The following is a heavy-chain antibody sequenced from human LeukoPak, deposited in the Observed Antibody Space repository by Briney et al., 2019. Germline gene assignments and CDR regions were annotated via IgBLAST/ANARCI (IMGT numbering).Heavy chain of an antibody. Sequence: GGSLRLSCAASGFTFSSYEMNWVRQAPGKGLEWVSYISSSGSTIYYADSVKGRFTISRDNAKNSLYLQMNSLRAEDTAVYYCARDTAMANELTPFDYWGQGTLVTVSS. V-gene: IGHV3-48*03. J-gene: IGHJ4*02. D-gene: IGHD5-18*01. CDR1: GFTFSSYE. CDR2: ISSSGSTI. CDR3: ARDTAMANELTPFDY.